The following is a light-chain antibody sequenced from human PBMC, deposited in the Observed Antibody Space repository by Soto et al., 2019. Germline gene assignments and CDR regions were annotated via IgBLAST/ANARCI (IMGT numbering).Light chain of an antibody. CDR2: AAS. CDR3: LQDYNYPFT. V-gene: IGKV1-6*01. Sequence: AIQMTQPPSPLSASVGDIVTISCRAPQGIRKDLGWDQQKPGKAPKLLIYAASSLQRGVPSRFSGSGAGTDFTLTISSLQPEDCGTYYCLQDYNYPFTFGQGTKLEIK. J-gene: IGKJ2*01. CDR1: QGIRKD.